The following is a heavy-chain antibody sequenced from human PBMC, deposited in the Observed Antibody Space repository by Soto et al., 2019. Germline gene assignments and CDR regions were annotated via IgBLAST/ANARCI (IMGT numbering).Heavy chain of an antibody. D-gene: IGHD5-18*01. Sequence: PSETLSLTCTFSVGSISSSSYYWGWIRQPPGKGLEWIGSIYYSGSTYYNPSLKSRVTISVDTSKNQFSLKPSSVTAADTAVYYCARRKDTAMVRYYHYGMDVWGQGTTVTVSS. CDR1: VGSISSSSYY. V-gene: IGHV4-39*01. CDR3: ARRKDTAMVRYYHYGMDV. CDR2: IYYSGST. J-gene: IGHJ6*01.